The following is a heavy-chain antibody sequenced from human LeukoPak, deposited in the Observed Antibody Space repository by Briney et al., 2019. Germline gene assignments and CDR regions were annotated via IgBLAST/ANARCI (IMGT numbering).Heavy chain of an antibody. CDR3: ARDLKYSRGGAARP. J-gene: IGHJ5*02. Sequence: GGSLRLSCAASGFTFSSYSMNWVRQAPGKGLEWVSSISDTGSYIYYADLVKGRFTISRDNAKNSLYLQMNSLRAEDTAVYYCARDLKYSRGGAARPWGPGTLVTVSS. V-gene: IGHV3-21*01. D-gene: IGHD6-6*01. CDR1: GFTFSSYS. CDR2: ISDTGSYI.